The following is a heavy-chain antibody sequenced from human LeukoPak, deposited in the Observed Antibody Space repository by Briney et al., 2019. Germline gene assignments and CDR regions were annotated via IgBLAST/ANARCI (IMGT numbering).Heavy chain of an antibody. D-gene: IGHD5-24*01. V-gene: IGHV4-38-2*02. Sequence: SETLSLTCTVSGYSISSGYYWGWIRQPPGKGLEWIGSIYHSESTYYNPSLKSRVTISVDTSKSQFSLKLSSVTAADTAVYYCARDGERWLAPGYWGQGTLVTVSS. CDR1: GYSISSGYY. CDR2: IYHSEST. CDR3: ARDGERWLAPGY. J-gene: IGHJ4*02.